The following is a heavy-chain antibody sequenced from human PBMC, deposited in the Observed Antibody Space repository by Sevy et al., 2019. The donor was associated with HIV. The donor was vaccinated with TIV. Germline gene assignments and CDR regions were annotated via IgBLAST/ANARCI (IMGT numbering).Heavy chain of an antibody. CDR3: ARAEQVTMLVVFGGLYFDS. D-gene: IGHD3-22*01. Sequence: GGSLRLSCAASGFTFSRYWMTWVRQAPGKGLEWVANIKQDESEKYYVDSVKGRFTISRDNAKNLLYLQMNSLRADDTAVYYCARAEQVTMLVVFGGLYFDSWGQGTLVTVSS. J-gene: IGHJ4*02. CDR1: GFTFSRYW. CDR2: IKQDESEK. V-gene: IGHV3-7*01.